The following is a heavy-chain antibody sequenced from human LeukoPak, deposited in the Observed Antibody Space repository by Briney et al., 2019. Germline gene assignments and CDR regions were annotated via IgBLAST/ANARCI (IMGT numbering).Heavy chain of an antibody. D-gene: IGHD6-13*01. V-gene: IGHV4-38-2*02. Sequence: SETLSLTCTVSGYSISSGYYWGWIRRPPGKGLEWIGSIYHSGSTYYNPSLKSRVTISVDTSKNQFSLKLSSVTAADTAVYYCASGAAAARDYWGQGTLVTVSS. J-gene: IGHJ4*02. CDR1: GYSISSGYY. CDR2: IYHSGST. CDR3: ASGAAAARDY.